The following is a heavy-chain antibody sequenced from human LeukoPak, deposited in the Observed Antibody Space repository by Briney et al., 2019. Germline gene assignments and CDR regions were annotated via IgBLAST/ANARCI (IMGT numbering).Heavy chain of an antibody. Sequence: TGGSLRLSCAASGFTFSDYWMTWVRQAPGKGLEWVSSISSMSDYKYYADSVKGRFTISRDNSKNTLYLQMNSLRAEDTAVYYCAKEDGPSTTYVWGSYRRLLYYFDYWGQGTLVTVSS. J-gene: IGHJ4*02. V-gene: IGHV3-21*01. CDR2: ISSMSDYK. D-gene: IGHD3-16*02. CDR1: GFTFSDYW. CDR3: AKEDGPSTTYVWGSYRRLLYYFDY.